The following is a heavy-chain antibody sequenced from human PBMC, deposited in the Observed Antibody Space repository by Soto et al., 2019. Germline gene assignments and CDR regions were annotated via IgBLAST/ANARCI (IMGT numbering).Heavy chain of an antibody. CDR1: GFSFSDYY. Sequence: GGSLRLSCAASGFSFSDYYMSWIRQAPGKGLEWVSSISSRSTFINYADSVKGRFTISRDNDKGLVYLQMNSLRAEDTAVYYCARDPPLSMIVVVGVDDFWGQGTLVTVSS. CDR3: ARDPPLSMIVVVGVDDF. D-gene: IGHD3-22*01. J-gene: IGHJ4*02. CDR2: ISSRSTFI. V-gene: IGHV3-11*06.